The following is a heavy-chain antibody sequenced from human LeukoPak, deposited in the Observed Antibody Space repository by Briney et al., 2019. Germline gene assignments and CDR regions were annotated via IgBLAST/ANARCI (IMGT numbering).Heavy chain of an antibody. J-gene: IGHJ4*02. V-gene: IGHV1-2*02. CDR3: ASSKAYSGYEFDY. D-gene: IGHD5-12*01. CDR2: INPNSGGT. CDR1: GYTFTGYY. Sequence: ASVKVSCKASGYTFTGYYMHWVRQAPGQGLEWMGWINPNSGGTNYAQKFQGRVTMTRDTSISTVYTELSRLRSDDTAVYYCASSKAYSGYEFDYWGQGTLVTVSS.